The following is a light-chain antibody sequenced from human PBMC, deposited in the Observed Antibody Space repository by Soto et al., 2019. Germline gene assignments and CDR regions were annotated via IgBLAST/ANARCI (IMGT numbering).Light chain of an antibody. V-gene: IGKV3-11*01. CDR2: DAS. J-gene: IGKJ4*01. CDR1: QSVSRY. CDR3: QQRSNWPLT. Sequence: EIVMTQSPATLSVSPGERATLSCRASQSVSRYLAWCQQKPGQAPRLLIYDASNRATGIPARFSGSGSGTDFSLTISSLEPEDFAVYYCQQRSNWPLTFGGGTKV.